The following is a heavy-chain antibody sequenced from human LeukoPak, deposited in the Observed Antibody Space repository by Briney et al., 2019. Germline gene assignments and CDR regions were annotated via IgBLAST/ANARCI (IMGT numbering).Heavy chain of an antibody. D-gene: IGHD6-6*01. CDR3: ARIRGYSSSPEFDP. CDR2: INHSGST. Sequence: SETLSLTCAVYGGSFSGYYWSWIRQPPGKGLEWIGEINHSGSTNYNPYLKSRVTISVDTSKNQFSLKLSSVTAADTAVYYCARIRGYSSSPEFDPWGQGTLVTVSS. V-gene: IGHV4-34*01. CDR1: GGSFSGYY. J-gene: IGHJ5*02.